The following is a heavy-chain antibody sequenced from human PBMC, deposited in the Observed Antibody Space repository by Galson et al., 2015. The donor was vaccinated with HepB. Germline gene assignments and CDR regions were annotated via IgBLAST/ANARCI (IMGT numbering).Heavy chain of an antibody. D-gene: IGHD6-13*01. J-gene: IGHJ5*02. CDR1: GFTFNNYA. Sequence: SLRLSCAASGFTFNNYAMSWVRQAPGKGLEWVSTISGSGGSTHYADSVKGRFTISRDNSKNTVYLQMNSLRAEDTALYYCAKIQRIEAAFSNCFDPWGQGTLVTVSS. CDR3: AKIQRIEAAFSNCFDP. V-gene: IGHV3-23*01. CDR2: ISGSGGST.